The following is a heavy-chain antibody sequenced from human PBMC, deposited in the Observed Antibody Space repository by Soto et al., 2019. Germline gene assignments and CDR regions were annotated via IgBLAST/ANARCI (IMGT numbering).Heavy chain of an antibody. Sequence: GESLKISCKGSGYIFTSHWIAWVRQMPGKGLEWMGIIYPGDSDTIYSPSFQGQVTFSVDKSISTVYLQWTTLKASDTAIYYCARRVPSGSGADYYGMDVWGQGTTVTVYS. J-gene: IGHJ6*02. CDR1: GYIFTSHW. CDR2: IYPGDSDT. D-gene: IGHD3-10*01. CDR3: ARRVPSGSGADYYGMDV. V-gene: IGHV5-51*01.